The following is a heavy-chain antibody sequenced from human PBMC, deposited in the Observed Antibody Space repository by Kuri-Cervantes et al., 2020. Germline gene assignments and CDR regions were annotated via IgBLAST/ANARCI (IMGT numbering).Heavy chain of an antibody. Sequence: SQTLSLTCAVYGGSFSGYYWSWIRQPPGKGLEWIGEINHSGSTNYNPSLKSRVTISLDKSKNQFSLKLSSVTAADTAVYYCARNMVRGVHYYMDVWGKGTTVTVSS. CDR3: ARNMVRGVHYYMDV. V-gene: IGHV4-34*01. J-gene: IGHJ6*03. D-gene: IGHD3-10*01. CDR2: INHSGST. CDR1: GGSFSGYY.